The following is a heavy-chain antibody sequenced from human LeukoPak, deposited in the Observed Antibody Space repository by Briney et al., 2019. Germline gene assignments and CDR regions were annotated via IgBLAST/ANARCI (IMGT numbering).Heavy chain of an antibody. CDR3: ARGRRDGYMLLWEDY. J-gene: IGHJ4*02. V-gene: IGHV4-38-2*02. D-gene: IGHD5-24*01. Sequence: PSETLSLTCTVSGYSISSDYYWGWIRQPPGNGLEWIGSIYYSGSTYYNPSLKSRVTISVDTSKNQFSLKPSSMTAADTALYYCARGRRDGYMLLWEDYWGQGTLVTVSS. CDR1: GYSISSDYY. CDR2: IYYSGST.